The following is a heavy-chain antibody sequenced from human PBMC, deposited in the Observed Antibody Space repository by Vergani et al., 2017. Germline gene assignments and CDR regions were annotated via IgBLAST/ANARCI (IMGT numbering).Heavy chain of an antibody. CDR3: ARAPGGGLDYGDYAGAGWFDP. V-gene: IGHV4-39*07. CDR1: GGSISSSSYY. CDR2: IYYSGST. J-gene: IGHJ5*02. Sequence: QLQLQESGPGLVKPSETLSLTCTVSGGSISSSSYYWGWIRQPPGKGLEWIGSIYYSGSTYYNPSLKSRVTISVDPSKNRFSLKLSSVTAADTAVYYCARAPGGGLDYGDYAGAGWFDPWGQGTLVTVSS. D-gene: IGHD4-17*01.